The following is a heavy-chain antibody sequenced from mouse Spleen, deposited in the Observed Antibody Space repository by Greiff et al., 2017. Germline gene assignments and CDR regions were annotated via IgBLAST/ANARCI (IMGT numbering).Heavy chain of an antibody. D-gene: IGHD4-1*01. J-gene: IGHJ2*01. Sequence: EVQLEAPEAGLVQPGSSMKLSCTASGFTFTDYYMAWVRQGPGQGLEWVAHINYDGSSTYYLDSLKSRFIISRDNAKNILYLQMSSLKSEDTATYYCAREENWEYFDYWGQGTTLTVSS. CDR2: INYDGSST. CDR3: AREENWEYFDY. CDR1: GFTFTDYY. V-gene: IGHV5-16*01.